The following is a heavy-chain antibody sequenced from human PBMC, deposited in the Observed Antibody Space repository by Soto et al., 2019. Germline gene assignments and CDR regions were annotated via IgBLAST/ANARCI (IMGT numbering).Heavy chain of an antibody. CDR1: GGTFSSYA. V-gene: IGHV1-69*01. CDR2: VIPIFGTA. J-gene: IGHJ5*02. D-gene: IGHD1-26*01. Sequence: QVQLVQSGAEVKKPGSSVKVSCKASGGTFSSYAISWVRQAPGQGLEWMGGVIPIFGTANYAQKFQGRVTITADEATSKAYMELSSLRSEDTAVYYCARFGSVELLSNWFEPWGQGTLVTVSS. CDR3: ARFGSVELLSNWFEP.